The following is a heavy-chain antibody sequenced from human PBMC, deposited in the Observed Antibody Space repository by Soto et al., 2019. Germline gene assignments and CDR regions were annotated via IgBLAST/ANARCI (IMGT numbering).Heavy chain of an antibody. CDR1: GDSITDGDYY. CDR2: IYYNGII. J-gene: IGHJ5*02. V-gene: IGHV4-30-4*01. CDR3: ARGIQEGFDP. D-gene: IGHD5-18*01. Sequence: QVSLQESGPGLVKPAQTLSLSCTVSGDSITDGDYYWSWIRQPPGKDLEWIAYIYYNGIIPYNPSLKSRVTISLDPSKSQFSLPMTSVTDADPAVSSCARGIQEGFDPWGQGTLVTVSS.